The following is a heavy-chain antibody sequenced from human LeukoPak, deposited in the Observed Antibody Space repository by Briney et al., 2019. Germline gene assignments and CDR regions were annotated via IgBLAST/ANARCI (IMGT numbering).Heavy chain of an antibody. CDR1: GGSISSYY. D-gene: IGHD6-13*01. Sequence: SETLSLTCTVSGGSISSYYWSWIRQPPGKGLEWIGYIYYSGSTNYNPSLKSRVTISVDTSKNQFSLKLSSVTAADTAVYYCARRRGSDSSSSSWFDPWGQGTLVTASS. J-gene: IGHJ5*02. CDR2: IYYSGST. CDR3: ARRRGSDSSSSSWFDP. V-gene: IGHV4-59*08.